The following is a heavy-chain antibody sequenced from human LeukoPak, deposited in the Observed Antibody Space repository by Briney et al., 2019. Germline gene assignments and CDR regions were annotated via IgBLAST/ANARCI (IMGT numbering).Heavy chain of an antibody. CDR1: GHTFTSYA. CDR2: INTNTGNP. CDR3: ARDRNYYDSSGYYYKRDLGAFDI. D-gene: IGHD3-22*01. Sequence: ASVKVSCKASGHTFTSYAMNWVRQAPGQGLEWMGWINTNTGNPTYAQGFTGRFVFSLDTSVSTAYLQISSLKAEDTAVYYCARDRNYYDSSGYYYKRDLGAFDIWGQGTMVTVSS. V-gene: IGHV7-4-1*02. J-gene: IGHJ3*02.